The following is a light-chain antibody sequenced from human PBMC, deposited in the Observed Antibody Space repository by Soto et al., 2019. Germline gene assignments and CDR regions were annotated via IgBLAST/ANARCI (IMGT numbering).Light chain of an antibody. CDR2: GAS. V-gene: IGKV3-20*01. CDR1: QSVSSSY. Sequence: EIVLTQSPGTLSLSPGERATLSCRASQSVSSSYLAWYLQKPGQAPRLLIYGASSRATGIPDRFSGSGSGTDFTLTLSRLEPEDFAVYYCPQYGSSPPMYTFGQGTKLEIK. CDR3: PQYGSSPPMYT. J-gene: IGKJ2*01.